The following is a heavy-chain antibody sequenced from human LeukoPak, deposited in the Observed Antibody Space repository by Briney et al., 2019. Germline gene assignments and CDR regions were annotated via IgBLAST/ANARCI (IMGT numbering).Heavy chain of an antibody. CDR3: AKGVRYDSSGYYLGFDY. J-gene: IGHJ4*02. D-gene: IGHD3-22*01. CDR2: ISGSGGSP. Sequence: PGGSLRLSCAASGFTFSSYAMSWVRQAPGKGLEWVSTISGSGGSPYYADSVKGRFTISRDNSKNTLYLQVNSLRAEDAAVYYCAKGVRYDSSGYYLGFDYWGQGTLVTVSS. CDR1: GFTFSSYA. V-gene: IGHV3-23*01.